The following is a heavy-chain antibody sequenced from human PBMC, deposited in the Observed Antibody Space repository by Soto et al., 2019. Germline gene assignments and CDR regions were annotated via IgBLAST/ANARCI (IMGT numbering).Heavy chain of an antibody. J-gene: IGHJ3*02. D-gene: IGHD2-2*01. CDR3: AREAGYCSRTSCYRRAFDT. Sequence: EIQLTESGGALVQPGGSLRLSCAASGFTFSGHWMHWVRQVPGKGLEWVSRINTDGGTSAYADSVRGRFTISRDNAKNTLYLQMNGLRAEAMAVYYCAREAGYCSRTSCYRRAFDTWGQGTTVSVSS. CDR1: GFTFSGHW. CDR2: INTDGGTS. V-gene: IGHV3-74*03.